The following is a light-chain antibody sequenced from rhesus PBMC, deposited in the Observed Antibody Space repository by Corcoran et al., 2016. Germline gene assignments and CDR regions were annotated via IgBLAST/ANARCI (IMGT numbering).Light chain of an antibody. J-gene: IGKJ1*01. CDR2: AAS. V-gene: IGKV1-43*01. Sequence: DIQMTQSPSSLSASAGDRVTITCRASQGISTYFNWYQQKPGKAPKRLIYAASSLESGVPSRFSGSGSGTEFTLTSSSLQPEDFATYYCLQYNSNPRTFGQGTKVEIK. CDR3: LQYNSNPRT. CDR1: QGISTY.